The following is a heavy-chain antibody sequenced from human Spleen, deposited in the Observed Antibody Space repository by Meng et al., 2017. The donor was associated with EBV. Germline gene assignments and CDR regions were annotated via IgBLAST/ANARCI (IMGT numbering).Heavy chain of an antibody. CDR2: IIHSGRT. CDR3: ARVLSDNIWGNYRYLDS. V-gene: IGHV4-39*07. Sequence: QVQLQESGPGLVKPSETLSLTCTVSGESISSSSYYWGWIRQPPGKGLEWIGEIIHSGRTNYNPSLESRVTMSVDPSKNHVSLKLSFVTAADTAVYYCARVLSDNIWGNYRYLDSWGQGSLVTVSS. CDR1: GESISSSSYY. D-gene: IGHD3-16*02. J-gene: IGHJ4*02.